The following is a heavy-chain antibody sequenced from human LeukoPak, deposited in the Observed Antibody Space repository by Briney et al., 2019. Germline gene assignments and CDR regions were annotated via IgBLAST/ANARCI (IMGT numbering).Heavy chain of an antibody. CDR3: AAAAVYGDYAFDY. V-gene: IGHV1-46*01. J-gene: IGHJ4*02. CDR1: GYIFTSYY. CDR2: INSSGGST. Sequence: GASVKVSCKASGYIFTSYYMHWERQAPGQGLEWMGMINSSGGSTSYAQKFQGRVTMTGDTSTSTIYMELRSLRSEDTAVYYCAAAAVYGDYAFDYWGQGTLVTVSS. D-gene: IGHD4-17*01.